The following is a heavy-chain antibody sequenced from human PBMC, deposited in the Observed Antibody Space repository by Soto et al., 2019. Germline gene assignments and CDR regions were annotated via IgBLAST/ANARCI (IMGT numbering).Heavy chain of an antibody. CDR1: GFTFSDYY. J-gene: IGHJ4*02. CDR2: ISSSGSYT. V-gene: IGHV3-11*03. D-gene: IGHD6-19*01. Sequence: PGGSLRLSCVASGFTFSDYYMSWIRQAPGKGLEWISYISSSGSYTNYAGSMKGRFTISRDNAKNSLYLQMNSLRVEDTAVYYCARRPVGGWTTTYYFDHWGQGAPVTVSS. CDR3: ARRPVGGWTTTYYFDH.